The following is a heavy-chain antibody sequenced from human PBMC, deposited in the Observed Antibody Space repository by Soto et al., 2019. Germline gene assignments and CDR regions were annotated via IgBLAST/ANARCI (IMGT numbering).Heavy chain of an antibody. V-gene: IGHV5-51*01. CDR1: GYTFSSYS. J-gene: IGHJ4*02. D-gene: IGHD2-15*01. CDR2: IYPDDSDT. CDR3: ARIGSSYKPFDY. Sequence: GESLKISCEGSGYTFSSYSIGWVRQMPGKGLEWMGIIYPDDSDTRYSPSFRGQVTISVDKSISRAYLQWSSLKASDSAMYFCARIGSSYKPFDYWGRGPLGTVSS.